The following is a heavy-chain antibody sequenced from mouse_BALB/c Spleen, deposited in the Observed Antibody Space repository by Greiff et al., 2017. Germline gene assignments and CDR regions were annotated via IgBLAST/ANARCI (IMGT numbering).Heavy chain of an antibody. D-gene: IGHD4-1*01. Sequence: EVQLVESGGGLVQPGGSRKLSCAASGFTFSSFGMHWVRQAPEKGLEWVAYISSGSSTIYYADTVKGRFTISRDNPKNTLFLQMTSLRSEDTAMYYCARSKLGRAYYYAMDYWGQGTSVTVSS. CDR3: ARSKLGRAYYYAMDY. CDR1: GFTFSSFG. V-gene: IGHV5-17*02. J-gene: IGHJ4*01. CDR2: ISSGSSTI.